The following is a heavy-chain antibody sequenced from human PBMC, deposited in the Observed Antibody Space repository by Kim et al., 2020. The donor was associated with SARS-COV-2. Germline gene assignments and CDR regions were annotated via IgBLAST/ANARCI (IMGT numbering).Heavy chain of an antibody. Sequence: KGRFTIARDNAKNSLYLQMNSLRAEDTAVYYWARDWDIVVVPAGYGMDVWGQGTTVTVSS. CDR3: ARDWDIVVVPAGYGMDV. V-gene: IGHV3-11*04. J-gene: IGHJ6*02. D-gene: IGHD2-2*01.